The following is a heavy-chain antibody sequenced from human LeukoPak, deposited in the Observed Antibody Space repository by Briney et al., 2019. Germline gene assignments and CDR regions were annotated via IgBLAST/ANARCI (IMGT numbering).Heavy chain of an antibody. CDR2: INPYNGKT. V-gene: IGHV1-18*01. Sequence: ASVKVSCKASGYTLDRFGMSWVRQAPGLGLVWLGWINPYNGKTIFGEKFQGRVTLTTDTSTSTVYMELTSLTYDDTALYFCARDTPQHLKRFDYWGQGTLVTVTS. D-gene: IGHD6-13*01. CDR3: ARDTPQHLKRFDY. J-gene: IGHJ4*02. CDR1: GYTLDRFG.